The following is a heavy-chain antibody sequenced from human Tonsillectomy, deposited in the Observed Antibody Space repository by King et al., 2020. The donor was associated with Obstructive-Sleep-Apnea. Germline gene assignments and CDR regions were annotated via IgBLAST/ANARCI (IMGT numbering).Heavy chain of an antibody. J-gene: IGHJ4*02. Sequence: VQLVESGGGVVQPGRSLRLSCAASGFTFSSYAMHWGRQAPGKGLEWVAVISYDGSNKYYADSGKGRFTISRDNSKNTLYLQMNSLRAEDTAVYYCARGDSSGWYVNDYWGQGTLVTVSS. V-gene: IGHV3-30*04. CDR2: ISYDGSNK. D-gene: IGHD6-19*01. CDR3: ARGDSSGWYVNDY. CDR1: GFTFSSYA.